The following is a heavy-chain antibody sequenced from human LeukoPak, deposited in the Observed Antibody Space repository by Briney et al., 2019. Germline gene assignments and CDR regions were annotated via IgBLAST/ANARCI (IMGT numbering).Heavy chain of an antibody. J-gene: IGHJ4*02. CDR1: GFTFDDYG. CDR3: AREVGGSYFDY. V-gene: IGHV3-20*04. Sequence: GGSLRLSCAASGFTFDDYGMSWVRQAPGKGLEWVSGINWNGGSTGYADSVKGRFTISRDNTKHSLYLQMNSLRAEDTALYYCAREVGGSYFDYWGQGTLVTVSS. CDR2: INWNGGST. D-gene: IGHD1-26*01.